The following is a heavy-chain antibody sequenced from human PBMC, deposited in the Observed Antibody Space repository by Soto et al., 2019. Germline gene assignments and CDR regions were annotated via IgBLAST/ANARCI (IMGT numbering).Heavy chain of an antibody. D-gene: IGHD1-26*01. CDR3: ARARGSYYYYYGMDV. CDR1: GYTFTGYY. J-gene: IGHJ6*02. Sequence: ASVKVSCKASGYTFTGYYMHWVRQAPGQGLEWMGWINPNSGGTNYSQKFQGWVTMTRDTSISTAYMELSRLRSDDTAVYYCARARGSYYYYYGMDVWGQGTTVTVSS. CDR2: INPNSGGT. V-gene: IGHV1-2*04.